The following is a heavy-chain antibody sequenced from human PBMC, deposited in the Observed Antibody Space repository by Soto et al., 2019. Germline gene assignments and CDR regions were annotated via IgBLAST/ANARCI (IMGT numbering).Heavy chain of an antibody. CDR3: MLGSGWKDFDY. CDR1: SGSISSSSYY. CDR2: IYYSGST. D-gene: IGHD3-22*01. Sequence: SETLSLTCTVSSGSISSSSYYWGWIRQPPGKGLEWIGSIYYSGSTYYNPSLKSRVTISVDTSKNQFSLKLSSVTAADTAVYYCMLGSGWKDFDYWCQGTLVTVS. J-gene: IGHJ4*02. V-gene: IGHV4-39*01.